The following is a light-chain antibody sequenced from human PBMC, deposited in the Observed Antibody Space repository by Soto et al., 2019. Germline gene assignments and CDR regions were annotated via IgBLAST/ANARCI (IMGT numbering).Light chain of an antibody. V-gene: IGLV2-11*01. Sequence: QSVLTQARSVSGSPGQSGTISCTGTSSDVGGYNYVSWYQQHPGKAPKLMIYDVSKRPSGVPDRFSGSKSGNTASLTISGLQADDEADYSCCSYAGSYSLSVFGSGTKVTVL. J-gene: IGLJ1*01. CDR2: DVS. CDR1: SSDVGGYNY. CDR3: CSYAGSYSLSV.